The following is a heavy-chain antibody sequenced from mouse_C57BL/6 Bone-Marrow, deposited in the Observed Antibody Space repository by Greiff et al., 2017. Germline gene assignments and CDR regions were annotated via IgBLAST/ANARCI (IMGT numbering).Heavy chain of an antibody. CDR2: IWSDGST. D-gene: IGHD2-3*01. Sequence: QVQLKESGPGLVAPSQSLSITCTVSGFSLTSYGVHWVRQPPGKGLEWLVVIWSDGSTTYNSALKSRLSISKDNSKSQVFLKMNSLQTDDTAMYYCARIYDGYLYYAMDYWGQGTSVTVSS. J-gene: IGHJ4*01. V-gene: IGHV2-6*03. CDR3: ARIYDGYLYYAMDY. CDR1: GFSLTSYG.